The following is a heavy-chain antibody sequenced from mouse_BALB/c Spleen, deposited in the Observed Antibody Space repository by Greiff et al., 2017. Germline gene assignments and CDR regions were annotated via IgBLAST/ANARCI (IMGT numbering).Heavy chain of an antibody. Sequence: VQLQQSGAELVKPGASVKLSCKASGYTFTSYWMHWVKQRPGQGLEWIGEINPSNGRTNYNEKFKSKSTLTVDKSSSTAYMQLSSLTSEDSAVYYCARRGYGSSYRYFDYWGQGTTLTVSS. V-gene: IGHV1S81*02. CDR3: ARRGYGSSYRYFDY. J-gene: IGHJ2*01. CDR2: INPSNGRT. D-gene: IGHD1-1*01. CDR1: GYTFTSYW.